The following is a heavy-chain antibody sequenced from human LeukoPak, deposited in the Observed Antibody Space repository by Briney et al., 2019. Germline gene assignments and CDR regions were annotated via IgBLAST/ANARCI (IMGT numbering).Heavy chain of an antibody. CDR3: AKDRYDILTGYYIETVPFDY. CDR2: ISPNNDGT. V-gene: IGHV1-2*02. J-gene: IGHJ4*02. Sequence: GASVKVSCKASGYTFSDYYMHWVRQAPGQGLEWMGWISPNNDGTKYAQNFQGRVTMTRDTSISTAYMELSRLRAEDTAVYYCAKDRYDILTGYYIETVPFDYWGQGTLVTVSS. CDR1: GYTFSDYY. D-gene: IGHD3-9*01.